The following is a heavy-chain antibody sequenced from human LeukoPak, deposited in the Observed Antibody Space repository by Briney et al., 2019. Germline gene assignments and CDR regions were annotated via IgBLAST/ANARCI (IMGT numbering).Heavy chain of an antibody. CDR3: AKDSPDTAMGYYYYYGMDV. D-gene: IGHD5-18*01. CDR2: ISGSGGST. J-gene: IGHJ6*02. V-gene: IGHV3-23*01. CDR1: GFTFSSCA. Sequence: PGGSLRLSCAASGFTFSSCAMSWVRQAPGKGLEWVSAISGSGGSTYYADSVKGRFTISRDNSKNTLYLQMNSLRAEDTAVYYCAKDSPDTAMGYYYYYGMDVWGQGTTVTVSS.